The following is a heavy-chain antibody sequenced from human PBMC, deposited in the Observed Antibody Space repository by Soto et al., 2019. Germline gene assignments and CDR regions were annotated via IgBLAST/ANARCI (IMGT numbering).Heavy chain of an antibody. CDR3: ARRNGAYYCSTVMDF. CDR2: IYPGDSDT. Sequence: WMSKITGKGLEWMGIIYPGDSDTRYSPSFQGQVNIPAEKSISTAYLQWSSLKASDTAMYYCARRNGAYYCSTVMDFCLQRTTVT. D-gene: IGHD1-26*01. V-gene: IGHV5-51*01. J-gene: IGHJ6*02.